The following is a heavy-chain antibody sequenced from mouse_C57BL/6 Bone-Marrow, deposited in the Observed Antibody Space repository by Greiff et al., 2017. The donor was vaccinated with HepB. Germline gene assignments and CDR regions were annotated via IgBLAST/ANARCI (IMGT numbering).Heavy chain of an antibody. Sequence: EVKLVESGGGLVQPGGSLSLSCAASGFTFTDYYMSWVRQPPGKALEWLGFIRNKANGYTTEYSASVKGRFTISRDNSQSILYLQMNALRAEDSATYYCASYQGYEGFAYWGQGTLVTVSA. CDR2: IRNKANGYTT. CDR3: ASYQGYEGFAY. J-gene: IGHJ3*01. D-gene: IGHD3-1*01. V-gene: IGHV7-3*01. CDR1: GFTFTDYY.